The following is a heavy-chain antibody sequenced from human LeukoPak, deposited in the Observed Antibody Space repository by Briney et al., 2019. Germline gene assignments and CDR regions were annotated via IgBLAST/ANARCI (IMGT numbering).Heavy chain of an antibody. CDR2: ISSSAATI. Sequence: GGSQRLSCAASGFTFSSYAMSWVRQAPGKGLEWVSGISSSAATIYYADSAKGRFTISRDNAKNTLYLQMNSLRAEDTAVYYCAKSVRIIRRGAFDLWGRGTMVTVSS. D-gene: IGHD3-10*01. J-gene: IGHJ3*01. V-gene: IGHV3-23*01. CDR3: AKSVRIIRRGAFDL. CDR1: GFTFSSYA.